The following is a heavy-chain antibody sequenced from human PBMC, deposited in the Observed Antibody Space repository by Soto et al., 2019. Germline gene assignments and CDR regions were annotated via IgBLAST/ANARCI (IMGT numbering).Heavy chain of an antibody. V-gene: IGHV4-61*08. J-gene: IGHJ5*02. CDR3: ARAYSVSYYGGYWFDP. Sequence: PSETLSLTCTVSGGSISSGDYYWSWIRQPPGKGLEWIGYTKYRGNTKYNPSLNSRVTISVDTSQNQFSLKLNSVTAADTAVYYCARAYSVSYYGGYWFDPWGPGTLVTVS. CDR2: TKYRGNT. CDR1: GGSISSGDYY. D-gene: IGHD1-26*01.